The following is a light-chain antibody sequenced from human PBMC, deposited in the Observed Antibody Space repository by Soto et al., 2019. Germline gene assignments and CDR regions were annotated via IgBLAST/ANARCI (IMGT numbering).Light chain of an antibody. Sequence: DLVMTQSPLSLPVTPGEPASISCRSSQSLLHSNGYNYLDWYLQKPGQSPQLLIYLGSNRASGVPDRLSGSGSGTDFTLKISRVEAEDVGVYYCMQALQTPLITFGQGTRLEIK. CDR1: QSLLHSNGYNY. CDR3: MQALQTPLIT. J-gene: IGKJ5*01. CDR2: LGS. V-gene: IGKV2-28*01.